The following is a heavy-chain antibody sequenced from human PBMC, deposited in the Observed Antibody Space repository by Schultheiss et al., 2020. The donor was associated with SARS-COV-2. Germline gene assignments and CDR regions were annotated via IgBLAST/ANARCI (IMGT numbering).Heavy chain of an antibody. J-gene: IGHJ4*02. CDR3: ARDPSSVGRLAYYFDY. D-gene: IGHD2-15*01. CDR1: GYIFTGYS. V-gene: IGHV1-2*02. Sequence: ASVKVSCKASGYIFTGYSMDWVQQAPGQGLEWMRWINPNSGGANYAQKFQGRVTMTRDTSISTAYMELSRLRSDDTAVYYCARDPSSVGRLAYYFDYWGQGTLVTVSS. CDR2: INPNSGGA.